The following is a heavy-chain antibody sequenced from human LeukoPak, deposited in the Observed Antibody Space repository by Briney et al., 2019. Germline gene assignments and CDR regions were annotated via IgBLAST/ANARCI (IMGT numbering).Heavy chain of an antibody. D-gene: IGHD4-17*01. CDR1: GFTFSTYW. J-gene: IGHJ5*02. Sequence: GGSLRLSCAASGFTFSTYWMHWVRQAPGKGLVWVSRISSDGSYTNYADSVKGRFTISRDNAKNTLYLQMNSLRAEDTAVYYCARWGGYGDSGNWFDPWGQGTLVTVSS. CDR3: ARWGGYGDSGNWFDP. CDR2: ISSDGSYT. V-gene: IGHV3-74*01.